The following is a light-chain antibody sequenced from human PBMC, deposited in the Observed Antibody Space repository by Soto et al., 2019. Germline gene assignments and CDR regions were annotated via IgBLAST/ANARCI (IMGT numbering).Light chain of an antibody. CDR1: SSDVGSYNL. CDR3: CSYAVSSYYV. Sequence: QSVLTQPASVSGSPGQSITISCTGTSSDVGSYNLVSWYQQHPGKAPKLMIYEGSKRPSGVSNRFSGSKSGNTASLTISGLQAEDEADYYCCSYAVSSYYVFGTGTKLTVL. J-gene: IGLJ1*01. CDR2: EGS. V-gene: IGLV2-23*01.